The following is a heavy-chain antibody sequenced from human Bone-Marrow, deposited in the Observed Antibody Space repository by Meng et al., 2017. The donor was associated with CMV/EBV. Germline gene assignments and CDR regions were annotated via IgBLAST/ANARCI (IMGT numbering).Heavy chain of an antibody. CDR2: IRYDGSNK. CDR3: AKDTLPHRSGWYYFDY. CDR1: GFTFSSYG. J-gene: IGHJ4*02. Sequence: LSLTCAASGFTFSSYGMHWVRQAPGKGLEWVAFIRYDGSNKYYADSLKGRFTISRDNSKHTLYLQMNSLRAEDTAVYYCAKDTLPHRSGWYYFDYSGQGTLVTVSS. V-gene: IGHV3-30*02. D-gene: IGHD6-19*01.